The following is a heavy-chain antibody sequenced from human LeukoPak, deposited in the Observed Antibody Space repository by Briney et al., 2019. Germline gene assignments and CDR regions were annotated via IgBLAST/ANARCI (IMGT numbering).Heavy chain of an antibody. CDR1: GDSISTYY. D-gene: IGHD2-2*01. Sequence: PPETLSLTCTVSGDSISTYYWSWIRQPPGKGLEWIGYMYYSGSTNYNPSLKSRVTISVDTPRNQFSLKPTSMTAADTAVYYCARHRSCETITCYAGAVTSWGQGTLVTVSS. V-gene: IGHV4-59*08. CDR3: ARHRSCETITCYAGAVTS. J-gene: IGHJ5*02. CDR2: MYYSGST.